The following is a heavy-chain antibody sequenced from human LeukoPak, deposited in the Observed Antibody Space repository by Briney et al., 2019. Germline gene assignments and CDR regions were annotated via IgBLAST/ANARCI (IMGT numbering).Heavy chain of an antibody. Sequence: PSETLSLTCTVSGGSISSGDYYWRWIRQPPGKGLEWIVYIYYRGSTYYNPSLKSRLTISLDTSRNQFSLNLRSVTAADTAVYYCARVGFGNSYDSRGYLAPVDHWGQGTQVTVSS. CDR3: ARVGFGNSYDSRGYLAPVDH. CDR1: GGSISSGDYY. V-gene: IGHV4-30-4*01. D-gene: IGHD3-22*01. J-gene: IGHJ4*02. CDR2: IYYRGST.